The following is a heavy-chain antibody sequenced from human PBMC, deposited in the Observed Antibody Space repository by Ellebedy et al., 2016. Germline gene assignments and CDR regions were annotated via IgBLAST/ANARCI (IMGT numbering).Heavy chain of an antibody. CDR2: VSAGTSIM. V-gene: IGHV3-48*04. CDR3: ARGSITVFGGVDV. D-gene: IGHD3-3*01. Sequence: GESLKISXAASGFTFSSDSMNWVRQAPGKGLEWVSHVSAGTSIMYYADSVKGRFTISRDNAKNSLYLQMNSLRAEDTAVYYCARGSITVFGGVDVWGKGTTVTVSS. J-gene: IGHJ6*04. CDR1: GFTFSSDS.